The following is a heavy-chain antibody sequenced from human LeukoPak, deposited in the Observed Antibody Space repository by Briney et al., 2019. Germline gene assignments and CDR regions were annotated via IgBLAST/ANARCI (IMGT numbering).Heavy chain of an antibody. CDR2: ISAYNGNT. CDR1: GYTFTSYG. V-gene: IGHV1-18*01. J-gene: IGHJ4*02. Sequence: ASVEVSCKASGYTFTSYGISWVRQAPGQGLEWMGWISAYNGNTNYAQKLQGRVTMTTDTSTSTAYMELRSLRSDDTAVYYCARDAGRTYYDFWSGYYNYFDYWGQGTLVTVSS. CDR3: ARDAGRTYYDFWSGYYNYFDY. D-gene: IGHD3-3*01.